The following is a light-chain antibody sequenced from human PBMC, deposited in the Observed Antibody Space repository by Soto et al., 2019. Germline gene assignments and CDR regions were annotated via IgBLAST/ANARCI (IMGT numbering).Light chain of an antibody. V-gene: IGKV1-5*01. J-gene: IGKJ1*01. Sequence: DIQLTQSPSSLSASVGEGVTITCLASQSISSLLACYQQKPGKAPELLIYDASTLESGVPSRFSGGGFGTDFTLTISSLQPDDFATYYCKQYSSYSKFGQGTKVDIK. CDR2: DAS. CDR1: QSISSL. CDR3: KQYSSYSK.